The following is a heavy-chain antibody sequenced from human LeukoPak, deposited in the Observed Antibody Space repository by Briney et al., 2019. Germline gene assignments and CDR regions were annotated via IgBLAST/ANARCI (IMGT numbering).Heavy chain of an antibody. J-gene: IGHJ5*02. V-gene: IGHV1-69*04. CDR1: GGTFSSYA. D-gene: IGHD2-2*01. Sequence: GASVKVSCKASGGTFSSYAISWVRQAPGQGLEWMGRIIPILGIANYAQKFQGRVTITADKSTSTAYMELSSLRSEDTAVYYCATPTPRYCSSTSCFNPWGQGTLVTVSS. CDR3: ATPTPRYCSSTSCFNP. CDR2: IIPILGIA.